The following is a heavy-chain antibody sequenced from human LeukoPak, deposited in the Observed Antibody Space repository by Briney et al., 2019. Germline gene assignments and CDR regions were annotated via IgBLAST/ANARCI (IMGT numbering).Heavy chain of an antibody. CDR3: ARHVYDEYCSGGRCSNNWFDP. Sequence: KSSETLPLTCTVSGGSISSSSYYWGWIRQPPGKGLEWIGSIYYSGSTYYNPSLKSRVTISVDTSKNQFSLKLSSVTAADTAVYYCARHVYDEYCSGGRCSNNWFDPWGQGTLVTVSS. V-gene: IGHV4-39*01. CDR2: IYYSGST. D-gene: IGHD2-15*01. J-gene: IGHJ5*02. CDR1: GGSISSSSYY.